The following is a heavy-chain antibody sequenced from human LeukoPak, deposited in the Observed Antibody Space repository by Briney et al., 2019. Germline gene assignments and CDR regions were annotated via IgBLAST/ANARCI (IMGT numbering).Heavy chain of an antibody. Sequence: ASVKVSCKTSGYTFTGSYMHWVRQAPGQGLEWMGWINPNSGGTNYAQKFQGRVTMTRDTSISTAYMELSRLRSDDTAVYYCAREEFHDWVFDYWGQGTLVTVSS. CDR1: GYTFTGSY. D-gene: IGHD3-16*01. J-gene: IGHJ4*02. V-gene: IGHV1-2*02. CDR2: INPNSGGT. CDR3: AREEFHDWVFDY.